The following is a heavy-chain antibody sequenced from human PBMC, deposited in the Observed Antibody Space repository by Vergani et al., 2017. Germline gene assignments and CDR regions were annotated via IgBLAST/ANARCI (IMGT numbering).Heavy chain of an antibody. J-gene: IGHJ4*02. Sequence: QVQLQESGPGLVKPSETLSPTCPVFGGTPSSYYWRWIRQPPGKGLEWIGYIYYSGSTNYNPPLTSRVTRSVDTSKNQFFLMLSSVTAADTAVYYFARVLGGRGDYYFYWCDEATVVTVSA. V-gene: IGHV4-59*01. CDR3: ARVLGGRGDYYFYW. D-gene: IGHD2-21*02. CDR2: IYYSGST. CDR1: GGTPSSYY.